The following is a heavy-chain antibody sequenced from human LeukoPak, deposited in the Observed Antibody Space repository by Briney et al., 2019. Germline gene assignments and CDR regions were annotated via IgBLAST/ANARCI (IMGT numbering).Heavy chain of an antibody. V-gene: IGHV3-23*01. D-gene: IGHD2-2*01. CDR1: GITLSSYP. Sequence: CLRLLYASSGITLSSYPMKVVRRAPSKGLEDVSTFVRGSSYYADTVQGRFTISRDSSKNTLYLQMNRLRADDTALYFWKRAAPYGPSWYGKNDYWGEGTLVAVSP. J-gene: IGHJ4*02. CDR2: FVRGSS. CDR3: KRAAPYGPSWYGKNDY.